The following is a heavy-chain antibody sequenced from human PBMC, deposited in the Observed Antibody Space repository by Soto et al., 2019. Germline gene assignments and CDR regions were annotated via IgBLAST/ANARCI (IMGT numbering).Heavy chain of an antibody. V-gene: IGHV3-23*01. J-gene: IGHJ4*02. CDR1: GFTFSSYA. CDR3: AKYLPTMLESFDY. CDR2: ISGSGSNT. Sequence: GGSLRLSCAASGFTFSSYAMSWVRQAPGKGLEWVSAISGSGSNTYYADSVQGRFTLSRDNSKNTLYLQMNSLRAEDTAVYYCAKYLPTMLESFDYWGQGTLVTVS. D-gene: IGHD2-8*01.